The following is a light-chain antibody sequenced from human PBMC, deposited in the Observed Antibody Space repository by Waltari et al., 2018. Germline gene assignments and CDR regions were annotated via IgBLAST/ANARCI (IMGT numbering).Light chain of an antibody. CDR2: DAA. CDR1: EDINTW. CDR3: QHYKNFPLT. Sequence: DVQMTQSPSTLSASVGDRVTITCRASEDINTWLAWYQQKPGKAPKLLISDAASLKSGVPSRFSGSGSGTDFTLTITSMQPDDFATYYCQHYKNFPLTFGG. J-gene: IGKJ4*01. V-gene: IGKV1-5*01.